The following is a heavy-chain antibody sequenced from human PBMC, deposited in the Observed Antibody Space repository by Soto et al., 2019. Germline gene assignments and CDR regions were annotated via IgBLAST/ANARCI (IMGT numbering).Heavy chain of an antibody. J-gene: IGHJ4*02. CDR3: ITYGSGSYSLDY. CDR2: IRNKDNSYET. V-gene: IGHV3-73*01. CDR1: GITFSGAA. D-gene: IGHD3-10*01. Sequence: PGGSLRLSCAASGITFSGAAMDWVRQASGKWLEWVVRIRNKDNSYETVYDASVKGRFTISRDDSKSTAYLQMNSLKTEDMAVYYCITYGSGSYSLDYWGPGTLVTVSS.